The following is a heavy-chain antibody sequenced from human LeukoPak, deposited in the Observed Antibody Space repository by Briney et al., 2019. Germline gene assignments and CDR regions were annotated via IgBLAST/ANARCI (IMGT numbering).Heavy chain of an antibody. Sequence: ASVKVSCKASGYTFTSNGISWVRQAPGQGLEWMGWISAYNGNTNSAQNLQGRVTMTTDTSTSTAYMELRSLRSDDTAVYYCARDPDYLNLLYWGQGTLVTVSS. CDR2: ISAYNGNT. J-gene: IGHJ4*02. D-gene: IGHD5-12*01. CDR1: GYTFTSNG. V-gene: IGHV1-18*01. CDR3: ARDPDYLNLLY.